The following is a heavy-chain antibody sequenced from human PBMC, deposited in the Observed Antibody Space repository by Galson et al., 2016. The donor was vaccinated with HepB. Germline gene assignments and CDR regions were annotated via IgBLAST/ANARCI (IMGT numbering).Heavy chain of an antibody. Sequence: SLRLSCAASGFTFRTYTIHWVRQAPGKGLEWVALISSDENKKYYADSVKGRFTISRDNSKNTLSLQMNSLRAEDTAVYYCTRVIRASDWRYYYYYGMDVWGQGTTVTVSS. CDR3: TRVIRASDWRYYYYYGMDV. CDR1: GFTFRTYT. D-gene: IGHD3-9*01. J-gene: IGHJ6*02. V-gene: IGHV3-30*04. CDR2: ISSDENKK.